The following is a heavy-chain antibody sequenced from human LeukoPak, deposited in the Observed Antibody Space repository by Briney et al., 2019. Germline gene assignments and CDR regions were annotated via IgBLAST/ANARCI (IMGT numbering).Heavy chain of an antibody. D-gene: IGHD3-22*01. CDR1: GYSISIGYY. V-gene: IGHV4-38-2*02. Sequence: SETLSLTCTVSGYSISIGYYWGWIRQSPGKGLEWIATMYHSGSTYYNPSLKSRVTISVDTSKNQFSLKLSSVTAADTAVYYCARLTSRGSSGYYFRPDYWGQGTLVTVSS. CDR3: ARLTSRGSSGYYFRPDY. J-gene: IGHJ4*02. CDR2: MYHSGST.